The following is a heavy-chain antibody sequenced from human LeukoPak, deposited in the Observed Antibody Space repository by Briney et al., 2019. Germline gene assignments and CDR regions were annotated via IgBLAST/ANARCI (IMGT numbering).Heavy chain of an antibody. V-gene: IGHV3-9*01. CDR2: ISWNSDKI. CDR1: GFNFDDYA. J-gene: IGHJ4*02. CDR3: XXXXXSSGWYEPYYFDS. D-gene: IGHD6-19*01. Sequence: GGSLRLSCAASGFNFDDYAMHWVRQAPGKGLEWVSGISWNSDKIGYADSVKGRFTISRDNAKNSLYLQMNSLRAEDTAIYYCXXXXXSSGWYEPYYFDSWGQGTLVTVSS.